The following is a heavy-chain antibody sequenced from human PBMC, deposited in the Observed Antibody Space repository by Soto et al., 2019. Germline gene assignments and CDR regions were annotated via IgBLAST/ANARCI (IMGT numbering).Heavy chain of an antibody. CDR3: AKDYGDYNFNYGMDV. D-gene: IGHD3-3*01. CDR1: GFRFSAYA. CDR2: ISYEGSNR. J-gene: IGHJ6*02. V-gene: IGHV3-30*18. Sequence: QVPLVESGGGVVQPGGSLRLSCAASGFRFSAYAMHWVRQAPGKGLEGVAVISYEGSNRFYADSMKGRFTVSRDNSKNMVYLQMNSLRGEDTAVYYCAKDYGDYNFNYGMDVWGRGTTVTVSS.